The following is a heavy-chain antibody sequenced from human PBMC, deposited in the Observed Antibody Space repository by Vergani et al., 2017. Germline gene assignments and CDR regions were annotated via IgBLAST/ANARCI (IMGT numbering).Heavy chain of an antibody. CDR3: ARVIYYYDSSGYYDY. V-gene: IGHV3-23*01. Sequence: EVQLLESGGGLVQPGGSLRLSCAASGFTFSSYAMSWFRQAPGKGLEWVSAISGSGGSTYNADSVKGRFTISRDNSKNTLYLQMNSLRAEDTALYHCARVIYYYDSSGYYDYWGQGTLVTVSS. CDR1: GFTFSSYA. CDR2: ISGSGGST. J-gene: IGHJ4*02. D-gene: IGHD3-22*01.